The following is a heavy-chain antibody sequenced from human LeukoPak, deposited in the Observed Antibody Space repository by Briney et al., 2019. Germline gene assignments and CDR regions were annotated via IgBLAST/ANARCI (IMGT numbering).Heavy chain of an antibody. J-gene: IGHJ4*02. V-gene: IGHV1-24*01. D-gene: IGHD3-10*01. Sequence: ASVKVSCKVSGYTLTELSMHWVRQAPGKGLEWMGGFDPEDGETTYAQKFQGRVTMTEDTSTDTAYMELSSLRSEDTAVYYCATEENYYGSGSREYYFDYWGQGTLVTVSS. CDR3: ATEENYYGSGSREYYFDY. CDR2: FDPEDGET. CDR1: GYTLTELS.